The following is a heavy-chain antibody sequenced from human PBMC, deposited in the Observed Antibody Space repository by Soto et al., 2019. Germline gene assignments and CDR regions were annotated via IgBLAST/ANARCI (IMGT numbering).Heavy chain of an antibody. CDR2: ISYDGSDK. V-gene: IGHV3-30*18. J-gene: IGHJ6*02. CDR3: AKDREGSWIYYYGRDV. D-gene: IGHD6-13*01. CDR1: GFAFSTYG. Sequence: QVQLVESGGGVVQPGRSLRLSCAASGFAFSTYGLHWVRQAPGKGLEWVAVISYDGSDKSYAESVKGRFTISRDNSKKTLFLQMNSLRAEDTAVYYCAKDREGSWIYYYGRDVWGQGTTVIVSS.